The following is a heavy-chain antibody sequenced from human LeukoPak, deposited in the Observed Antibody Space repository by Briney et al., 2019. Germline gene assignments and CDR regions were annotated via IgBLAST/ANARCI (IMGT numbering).Heavy chain of an antibody. J-gene: IGHJ6*02. D-gene: IGHD4-17*01. CDR3: AKVPVTNYYYDGRDV. V-gene: IGHV3-23*01. CDR1: GFTFSRYA. Sequence: GGSLRLSCAASGFTFSRYAMSWVRQAPGKGLEWVSAISGSGGSTYYADSVKGRFSISRDNSKNTLYLQMNSLRAEDTAVYYWAKVPVTNYYYDGRDVGGQGTTVTVSS. CDR2: ISGSGGST.